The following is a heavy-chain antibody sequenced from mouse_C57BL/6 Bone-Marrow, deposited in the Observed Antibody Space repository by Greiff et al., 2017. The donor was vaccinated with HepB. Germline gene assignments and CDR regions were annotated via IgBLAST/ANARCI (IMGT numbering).Heavy chain of an antibody. CDR3: ARKIYYDYDGAY. CDR2: IDPSDSYT. CDR1: GYTFTSYW. J-gene: IGHJ3*01. V-gene: IGHV1-50*01. Sequence: QVQLQQPGAELVKPGASVKLSCKASGYTFTSYWMQWVKQRPGQGLEWIGEIDPSDSYTNYNQNFKGKATLTVDTSSSTAYMQLSSLTSEDSAVYYCARKIYYDYDGAYWGQGTLVTVSA. D-gene: IGHD2-4*01.